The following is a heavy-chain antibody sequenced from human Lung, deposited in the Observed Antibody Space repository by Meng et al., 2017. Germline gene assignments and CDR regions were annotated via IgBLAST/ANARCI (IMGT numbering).Heavy chain of an antibody. CDR1: GGSISSSSYY. Sequence: SETLSLTCTVSGGSISSSSYYWGWIRQPPGKGLEWIGSIYYSGSTYYNPSLKSRVTISVDTSKNQFSLKLSSVTAADTAVYYCARDLKTPYGWYGVKNDAFDIWGQGTMVTVSS. V-gene: IGHV4-39*07. CDR3: ARDLKTPYGWYGVKNDAFDI. J-gene: IGHJ3*02. CDR2: IYYSGST. D-gene: IGHD4-17*01.